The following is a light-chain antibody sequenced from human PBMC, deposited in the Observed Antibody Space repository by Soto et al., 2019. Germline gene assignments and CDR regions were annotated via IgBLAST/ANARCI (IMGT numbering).Light chain of an antibody. CDR3: CSYAGNYTPFV. Sequence: SVLTQPRSVSGSPGHSVTISCTGTSSDVGGYNYVSWYQQHPDKAPKLVIYDVSKRPSGVPDRFSGSKSGNTASLTISGLQAEDEADYYCCSYAGNYTPFVFGTGTKVTVL. CDR1: SSDVGGYNY. V-gene: IGLV2-11*01. J-gene: IGLJ1*01. CDR2: DVS.